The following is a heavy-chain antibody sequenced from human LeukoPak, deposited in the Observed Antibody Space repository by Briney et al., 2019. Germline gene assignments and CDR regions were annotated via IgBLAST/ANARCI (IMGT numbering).Heavy chain of an antibody. V-gene: IGHV4-34*01. CDR3: ARGRGPNRIDC. CDR2: INHSGST. D-gene: IGHD1-14*01. CDR1: GGSFSGYY. Sequence: PSETLSLTCAVYGGSFSGYYWSWIRQPPGKGLEWIGEINHSGSTNYNPSLKSRVTISVDTSKNQFSLKLSSVTAADTAVNYCARGRGPNRIDCWGQGTLVTVSS. J-gene: IGHJ4*02.